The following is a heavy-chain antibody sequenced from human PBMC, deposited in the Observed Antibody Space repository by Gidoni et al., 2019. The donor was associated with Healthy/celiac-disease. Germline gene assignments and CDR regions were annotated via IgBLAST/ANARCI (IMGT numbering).Heavy chain of an antibody. V-gene: IGHV3-9*01. J-gene: IGHJ5*02. CDR1: GFTFDDYA. CDR2: ISWNSGSI. Sequence: EVQLVESGGGLVQPGRSLRLSCAASGFTFDDYAMHWVRQAPGKGLEWVSGISWNSGSIGYADSVKGRFTISRDNAKNSLYLQMNSLRAEDTALYYCAKDRGAFWSGTDGWFDPWGQGTLVTVSS. CDR3: AKDRGAFWSGTDGWFDP. D-gene: IGHD3-3*01.